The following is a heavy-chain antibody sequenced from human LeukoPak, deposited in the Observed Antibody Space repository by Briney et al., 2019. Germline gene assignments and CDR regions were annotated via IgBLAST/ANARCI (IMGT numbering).Heavy chain of an antibody. V-gene: IGHV4-4*02. CDR3: ARRGYSYEYYFDY. J-gene: IGHJ4*02. CDR1: GGSISSSNW. D-gene: IGHD5-18*01. CDR2: IYHSGST. Sequence: SETLSLTCAVSGGSISSSNWWSWVRQPPGEGLVWIGEIYHSGSTNYNPSLKSRVTISVDKSKNQFSLKLSSVTAADTAVYYCARRGYSYEYYFDYWGQGTMVTVSS.